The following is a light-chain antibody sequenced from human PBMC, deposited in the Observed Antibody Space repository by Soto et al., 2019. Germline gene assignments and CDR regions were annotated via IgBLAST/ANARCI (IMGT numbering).Light chain of an antibody. V-gene: IGLV2-23*01. CDR3: CSYAGSSTSVV. Sequence: QSALPQPASVSCSPGQSITISCTGTSKDVGSYNLVSWYQQHPGKAPKLMIYEGSKRPSGVSNRFSCSKSGNTASLTISGLQAEDEADYYCCSYAGSSTSVVFGGGTKLTVL. CDR1: SKDVGSYNL. CDR2: EGS. J-gene: IGLJ2*01.